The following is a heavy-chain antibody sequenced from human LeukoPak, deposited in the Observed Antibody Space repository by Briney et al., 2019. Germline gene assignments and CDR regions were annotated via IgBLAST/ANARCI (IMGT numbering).Heavy chain of an antibody. CDR2: ISAYNGNT. CDR3: ASSDYYDSSGYLY. D-gene: IGHD3-22*01. J-gene: IGHJ4*02. Sequence: ASVKVSCKASGYSFTRYGISWVRQDPGQGLEWMGWISAYNGNTNYAQKLQGRVTMTTDTSTSTAYMELRSLRSDDTAVYYCASSDYYDSSGYLYWGQGTLVTVSS. V-gene: IGHV1-18*01. CDR1: GYSFTRYG.